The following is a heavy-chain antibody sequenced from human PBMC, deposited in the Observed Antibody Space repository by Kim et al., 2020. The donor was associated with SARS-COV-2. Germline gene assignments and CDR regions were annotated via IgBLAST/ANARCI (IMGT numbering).Heavy chain of an antibody. V-gene: IGHV1-18*01. CDR3: ARGAHDSSGYLH. Sequence: NNAQKLQGRVTMTTDTSTSTAYMELRSLRSDDTAVYYCARGAHDSSGYLHWGQGTLVTVSS. D-gene: IGHD3-22*01. J-gene: IGHJ4*02.